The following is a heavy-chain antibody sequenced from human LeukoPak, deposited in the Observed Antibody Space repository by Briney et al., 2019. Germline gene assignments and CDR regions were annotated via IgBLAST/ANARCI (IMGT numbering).Heavy chain of an antibody. V-gene: IGHV4-59*08. CDR3: ARNSGVVVPAAHNWFDP. D-gene: IGHD2-2*01. CDR1: GGSISSYY. Sequence: PSETLSLTCTVSGGSISSYYWSWIRQPPGKGLEWIGYIYYSGSTNYNPSLKSRVTISVDTSKNQFSLKLSSVTAADTAVYYCARNSGVVVPAAHNWFDPWGQGTLVTVSS. CDR2: IYYSGST. J-gene: IGHJ5*02.